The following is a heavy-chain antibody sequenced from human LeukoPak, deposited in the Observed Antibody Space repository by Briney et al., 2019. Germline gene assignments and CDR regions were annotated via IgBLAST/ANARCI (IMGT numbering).Heavy chain of an antibody. CDR2: IIPIFGTA. J-gene: IGHJ4*02. D-gene: IGHD3-10*01. CDR3: ARMETYYYGSGSYYRDY. CDR1: GGTFSSYA. Sequence: SVKVSCKASGGTFSSYAISWVRQAPGQGLEWMGGIIPIFGTANYAQKFQGRVTITADESTSTAYMELSSLRSEDTAVYYCARMETYYYGSGSYYRDYWGQRTLVTVSS. V-gene: IGHV1-69*13.